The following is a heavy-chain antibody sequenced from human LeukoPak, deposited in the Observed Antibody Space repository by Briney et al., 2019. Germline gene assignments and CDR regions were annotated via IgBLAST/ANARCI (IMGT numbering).Heavy chain of an antibody. J-gene: IGHJ6*02. D-gene: IGHD5-18*01. CDR3: AKGYTNFYYGMDL. V-gene: IGHV3-23*01. CDR1: GFTFSSYA. CDR2: ISGSGATT. Sequence: GGSLRLSCAASGFTFSSYAMSWVRQAPGKGLEWASAISGSGATTYYADSVKGRFTISRDSSKNTLYLQMNSLRAEDTAVYYCAKGYTNFYYGMDLWGQGTTVTVSS.